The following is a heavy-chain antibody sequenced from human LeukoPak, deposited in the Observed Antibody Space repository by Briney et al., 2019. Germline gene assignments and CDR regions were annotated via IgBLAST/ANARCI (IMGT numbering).Heavy chain of an antibody. J-gene: IGHJ4*02. CDR1: GFTFSSYA. CDR2: ISSSSSYI. Sequence: GGSLRLSCAASGFTFSSYAMSWVRQAPGKGLEWVSSISSSSSYIYYADSVKGRFTISRDNSKNTLYLQMNSLRAEDTAVYYCAKVAMTLYWGQGTLVTVSS. CDR3: AKVAMTLY. V-gene: IGHV3-21*01.